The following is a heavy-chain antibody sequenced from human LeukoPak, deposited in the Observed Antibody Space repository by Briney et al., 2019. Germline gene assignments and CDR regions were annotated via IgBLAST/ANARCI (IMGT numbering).Heavy chain of an antibody. Sequence: GASVKVSCKVSGYTLTELSMHWVRQAPGKGLEWMGGFDPEDGETIYAQKFQGRVTMTEDTSTDTAYMELSSLRSEDTAVYYCARALGVGAKNWFDPWGQGTLVTVSS. CDR3: ARALGVGAKNWFDP. V-gene: IGHV1-24*01. CDR2: FDPEDGET. J-gene: IGHJ5*02. D-gene: IGHD3-16*01. CDR1: GYTLTELS.